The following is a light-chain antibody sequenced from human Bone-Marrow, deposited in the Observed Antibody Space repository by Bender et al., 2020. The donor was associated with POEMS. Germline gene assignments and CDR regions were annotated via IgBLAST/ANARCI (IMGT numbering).Light chain of an antibody. CDR1: SSDIGGYDY. V-gene: IGLV2-23*01. CDR2: EGT. Sequence: QSALTQSPSVSGSPGQSVTISCTGTSSDIGGYDYVAWYQQHPGKAPKLVIYEGTKRPSGVSNRFSGSKSGNTASLTISGLQAEDEADYYCCSYAGSGTYVFGTGTKVTVL. J-gene: IGLJ1*01. CDR3: CSYAGSGTYV.